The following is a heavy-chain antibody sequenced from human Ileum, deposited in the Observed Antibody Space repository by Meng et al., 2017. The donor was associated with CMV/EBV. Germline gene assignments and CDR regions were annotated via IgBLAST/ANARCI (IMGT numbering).Heavy chain of an antibody. CDR1: ELTFSNYW. CDR2: INRDGSDT. Sequence: SLSLSCEASELTFSNYWMYWVRQVPGKGLEWVSRINRDGSDTTYADFAKGRFTVSRDNAKNTLFLQMNSLRAEDTAVYYCITSWIDPWGQGILVTVSS. J-gene: IGHJ5*02. CDR3: ITSWIDP. V-gene: IGHV3-74*01.